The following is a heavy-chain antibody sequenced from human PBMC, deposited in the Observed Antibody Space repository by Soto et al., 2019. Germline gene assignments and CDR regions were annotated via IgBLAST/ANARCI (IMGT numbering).Heavy chain of an antibody. CDR2: ISAYNGNT. Sequence: ASVKVSCKASGGTFSSYGSSWVRQAPGQGLEWMGWISAYNGNTNYSQKFQGRVTITRDTSASTAYMELSSLRSEDTAVYYCAREKEPIVVVPAVLDPWGQGTLVTVSS. CDR1: GGTFSSYG. CDR3: AREKEPIVVVPAVLDP. D-gene: IGHD2-2*01. J-gene: IGHJ5*02. V-gene: IGHV1-18*01.